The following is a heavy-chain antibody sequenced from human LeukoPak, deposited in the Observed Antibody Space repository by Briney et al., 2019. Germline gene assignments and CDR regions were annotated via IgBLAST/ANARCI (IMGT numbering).Heavy chain of an antibody. D-gene: IGHD4-23*01. V-gene: IGHV4-34*01. J-gene: IGHJ4*02. Sequence: PSETLSLTCGVYGGSFSGYYWSWIRQPPGKGLEWIGEINHSGSTNYNPSLKSRVTISVDTSKNQFSLKLSSVTAADTAVYYCAREGDVVTRSPPLFGYWGQGTLVTVSS. CDR3: AREGDVVTRSPPLFGY. CDR2: INHSGST. CDR1: GGSFSGYY.